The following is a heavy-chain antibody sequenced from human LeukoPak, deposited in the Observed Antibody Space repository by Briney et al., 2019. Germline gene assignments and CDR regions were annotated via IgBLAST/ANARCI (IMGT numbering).Heavy chain of an antibody. J-gene: IGHJ4*02. CDR1: GFTFSSYG. CDR2: ISYDGSNK. Sequence: GGSLTLSCAASGFTFSSYGMHWVRQAPGKGLEWVSVISYDGSNKYYADSVKGRFTISRDNSKNTLYLQMNSLRAEDTAVYYCARDSWARQWLQREFDYWGQGKLVTVSS. CDR3: ARDSWARQWLQREFDY. D-gene: IGHD5-12*01. V-gene: IGHV3-30*03.